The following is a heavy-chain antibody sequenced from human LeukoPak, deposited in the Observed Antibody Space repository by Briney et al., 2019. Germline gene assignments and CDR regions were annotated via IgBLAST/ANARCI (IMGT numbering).Heavy chain of an antibody. CDR2: IYYSGST. CDR3: ARDGDYYDSSGYSYYFDY. CDR1: GGSISSYY. V-gene: IGHV4-59*01. Sequence: SETLSLTCTVSGGSISSYYWSWNRQPPGKGLEWIGYIYYSGSTNYNPSFKSRVTISVDTSKNQFSLKLSSVTAADTAVYYCARDGDYYDSSGYSYYFDYWGQGTLVTVSS. D-gene: IGHD3-22*01. J-gene: IGHJ4*02.